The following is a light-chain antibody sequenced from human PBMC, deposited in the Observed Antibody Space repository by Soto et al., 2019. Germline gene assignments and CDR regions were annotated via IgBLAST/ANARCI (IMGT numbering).Light chain of an antibody. CDR2: DVS. CDR1: SSDVGGYNY. Sequence: QSVLTQPASVSGSPGQSVTISCTGTSSDVGGYNYVSWYQQHPGKAPKLMIYDVSNRPSGVSNRFSGSKSGYTASLTISGLQAEDEADYYCSSYTSSNTYVFGTGTRSPS. J-gene: IGLJ1*01. V-gene: IGLV2-14*03. CDR3: SSYTSSNTYV.